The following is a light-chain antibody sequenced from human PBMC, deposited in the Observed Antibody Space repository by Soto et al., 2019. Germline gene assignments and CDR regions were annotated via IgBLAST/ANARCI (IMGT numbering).Light chain of an antibody. CDR1: QSISGY. V-gene: IGKV1-39*01. Sequence: DIQMTQSPSSLSASVGDRVSITCRASQSISGYLNWYQQRPGEAPKLLVFAATSLQSGVPTRFRGSGSGTVFTLTINSLLPEDFATYYCQQSYRTPATFGQGTRLEI. J-gene: IGKJ5*01. CDR2: AAT. CDR3: QQSYRTPAT.